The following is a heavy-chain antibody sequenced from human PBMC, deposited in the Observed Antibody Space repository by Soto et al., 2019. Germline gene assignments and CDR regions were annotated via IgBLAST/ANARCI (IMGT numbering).Heavy chain of an antibody. D-gene: IGHD3-10*01. J-gene: IGHJ6*02. CDR2: MNPNSGNT. CDR1: GYTFTSYD. Sequence: ASVKVSCKASGYTFTSYDINWVRQATGQGLEWMGWMNPNSGNTGYAQKFQGRVTMTRNTSISTAYMELSRLRCDDTAVYYCARTPLRGFIIGYYYNGMDVWGQGTKVSVSS. V-gene: IGHV1-8*01. CDR3: ARTPLRGFIIGYYYNGMDV.